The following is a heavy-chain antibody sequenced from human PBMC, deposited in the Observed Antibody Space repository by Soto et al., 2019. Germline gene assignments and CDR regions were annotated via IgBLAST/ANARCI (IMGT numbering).Heavy chain of an antibody. CDR2: ISYDGSNK. D-gene: IGHD3-22*01. Sequence: QVQLVESGGGVVQPGRSLRLSCAASGFTFSSYAMHWVRQAPGKGLEWVAVISYDGSNKYYADSVKGRFTISRDNSKNTLYLQRNRLRAEDTGVYSCVMERVVISGNEYYYYGMDVWGQGTTVTVSS. CDR3: VMERVVISGNEYYYYGMDV. V-gene: IGHV3-30-3*01. J-gene: IGHJ6*02. CDR1: GFTFSSYA.